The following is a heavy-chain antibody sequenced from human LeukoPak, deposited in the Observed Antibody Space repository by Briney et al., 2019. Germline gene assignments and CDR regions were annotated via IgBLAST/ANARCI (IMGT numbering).Heavy chain of an antibody. CDR1: GGSISSSSYY. V-gene: IGHV4-39*01. CDR3: AIQALYYYDSSGYPLPWYFDL. J-gene: IGHJ2*01. Sequence: SETLSLTCTVSGGSISSSSYYWGWIRQPPGKGLEWIGGIYYSGSTYYNPSLKSRVTISVDTSKNQFSLKLSSVTAADTAVYYRAIQALYYYDSSGYPLPWYFDLWGRGTLVTVSS. CDR2: IYYSGST. D-gene: IGHD3-22*01.